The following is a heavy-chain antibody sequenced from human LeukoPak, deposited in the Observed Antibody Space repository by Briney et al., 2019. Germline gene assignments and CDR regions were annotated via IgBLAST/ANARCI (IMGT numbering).Heavy chain of an antibody. V-gene: IGHV3-9*01. Sequence: GRSLRLSCAASGFTFDDYAMHWVRQAPGKGLEWVSDISWNSGSIGYADSVKGRITISRDNAKNSLYLQMNSLRAEDTALYYCAKDPQSGYSSSSGIDWGQGTLVTVSS. CDR3: AKDPQSGYSSSSGID. CDR2: ISWNSGSI. CDR1: GFTFDDYA. D-gene: IGHD6-6*01. J-gene: IGHJ4*02.